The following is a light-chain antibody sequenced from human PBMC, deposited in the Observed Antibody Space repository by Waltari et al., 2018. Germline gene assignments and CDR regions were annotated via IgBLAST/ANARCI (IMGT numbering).Light chain of an antibody. CDR1: QSLRNY. Sequence: EIVLTQSPATLSLSPGERATLSCRASQSLRNYLAWYPQKPGQAPRLLIYDASSRAPGVPARVSGSGSGTDFTLTISSLEPEDSAVYYCQQRSVRRAFGGGTKVEIK. CDR2: DAS. V-gene: IGKV3-11*01. CDR3: QQRSVRRA. J-gene: IGKJ4*01.